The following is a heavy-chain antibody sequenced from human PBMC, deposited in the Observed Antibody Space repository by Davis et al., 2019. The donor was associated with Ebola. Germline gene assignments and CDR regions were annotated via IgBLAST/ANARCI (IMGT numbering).Heavy chain of an antibody. CDR3: AKVPGYCSGGGSDSFGYYHGMED. CDR2: IWYEGNNK. CDR1: GFTFSNYG. J-gene: IGHJ6*02. V-gene: IGHV3-30*02. D-gene: IGHD2-15*01. Sequence: PGGSLRLSCAASGFTFSNYGMHWVRQAPGKGLEWVAFIWYEGNNKNYAASGKGRFAISRDNSKNTLYLQMNSLRAEDTAVYYCAKVPGYCSGGGSDSFGYYHGMEDWGQGTTVTVSS.